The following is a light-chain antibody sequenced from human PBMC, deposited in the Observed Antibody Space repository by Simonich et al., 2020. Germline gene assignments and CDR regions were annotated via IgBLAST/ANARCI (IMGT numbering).Light chain of an antibody. J-gene: IGLJ3*02. CDR3: CSYAGSYTWV. CDR2: DFS. Sequence: QSALTQPRSVSGSPGQSVTISCTGTSSDVGGYNYVSWYQQHPGKAPKLMIYDFSNRPSGVPDRFSGSKSGNTASLTISGLQAEDEADDYCCSYAGSYTWVFGGGTKLTVL. CDR1: SSDVGGYNY. V-gene: IGLV2-11*01.